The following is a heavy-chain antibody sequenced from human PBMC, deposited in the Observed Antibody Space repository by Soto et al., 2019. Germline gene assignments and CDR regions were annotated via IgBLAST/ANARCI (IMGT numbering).Heavy chain of an antibody. CDR1: GLNFDDFA. J-gene: IGHJ4*02. V-gene: IGHV3-9*01. Sequence: EVQLVESGGRLVQPGRSLRLSCVGTGLNFDDFAMHWVLQAPGKGLEWVSGITWNSRVLAYADSVKGRFTISRDNARNCLYLQMDSLRDEDTALYYCAKGRYDFWSPYYFDSWGQGTLVTVSS. CDR3: AKGRYDFWSPYYFDS. D-gene: IGHD3-3*01. CDR2: ITWNSRVL.